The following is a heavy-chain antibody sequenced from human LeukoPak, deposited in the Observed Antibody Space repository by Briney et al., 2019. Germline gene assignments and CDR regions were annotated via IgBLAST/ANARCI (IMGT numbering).Heavy chain of an antibody. J-gene: IGHJ4*02. Sequence: GRSLRLSCAASGFRFNSYAMHWVRQATGKGLEWVSGIGTTGDPYYPGSVKGRFTISRENAKNSFYLQMNSLRAGDTAVYYCARAYSSTWYDSPLDYWGQGTLSPSPQ. D-gene: IGHD6-13*01. V-gene: IGHV3-13*05. CDR2: IGTTGDP. CDR1: GFRFNSYA. CDR3: ARAYSSTWYDSPLDY.